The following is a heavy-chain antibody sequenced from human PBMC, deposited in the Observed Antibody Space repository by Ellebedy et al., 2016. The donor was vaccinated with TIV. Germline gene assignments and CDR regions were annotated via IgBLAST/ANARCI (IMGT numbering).Heavy chain of an antibody. CDR1: GFTFSNHA. V-gene: IGHV3-30-3*01. J-gene: IGHJ4*02. D-gene: IGHD5-24*01. CDR3: ARGEGWIDN. Sequence: GESLKISXAASGFTFSNHAIHWVRQAPGKGLEWAAIISYDGSNKYSADSVKGRFTISRDNSKNTLYLQMNSLRAEDTAVYFCARGEGWIDNWGQGTLVTVSS. CDR2: ISYDGSNK.